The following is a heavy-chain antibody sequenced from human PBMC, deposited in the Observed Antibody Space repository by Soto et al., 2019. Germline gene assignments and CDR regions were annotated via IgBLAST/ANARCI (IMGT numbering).Heavy chain of an antibody. CDR3: AKDWGSSGWFNWFDS. D-gene: IGHD6-19*01. V-gene: IGHV3-30*18. CDR1: GFTLSNTG. Sequence: QVQLVESGGGVVQPGTSLRLSCVVSGFTLSNTGVHWVRQALGKGLEWVAMISHDGFAQYYVDSVKGRFTISRDNFKNTVYLQMHSLRPEDTSLYYCAKDWGSSGWFNWFDSWGQGTLVTVSS. J-gene: IGHJ5*01. CDR2: ISHDGFAQ.